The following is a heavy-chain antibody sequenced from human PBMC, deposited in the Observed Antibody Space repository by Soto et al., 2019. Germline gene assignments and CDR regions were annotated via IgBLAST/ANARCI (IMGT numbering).Heavy chain of an antibody. CDR3: AKVTKRAAAGRYEYYKYGMDV. V-gene: IGHV3-23*01. J-gene: IGHJ6*02. D-gene: IGHD6-13*01. Sequence: PGGSLRLSCVASGFSFSSYAMNWVRQAPGKGLEWVSTISGSFGSTYYADSVQGRFTVSRDNSKNTLFLQMNGLRAEDTAVYYCAKVTKRAAAGRYEYYKYGMDVWGQGTTVTVSS. CDR2: ISGSFGST. CDR1: GFSFSSYA.